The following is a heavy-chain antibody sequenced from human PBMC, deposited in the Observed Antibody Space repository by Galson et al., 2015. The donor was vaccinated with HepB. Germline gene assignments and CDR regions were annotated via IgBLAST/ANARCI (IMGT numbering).Heavy chain of an antibody. CDR3: ARAQRYDYGDFYFDY. Sequence: SVKVSCKASGYIFTSYTIHWVRQAPGQRLEWMGWVNAGNGNSKYSQKFQGRVTITRDTSASTAYMYLTSLRSEDTAVYYCARAQRYDYGDFYFDYWGQVTLVTVSS. J-gene: IGHJ4*02. CDR1: GYIFTSYT. D-gene: IGHD4-17*01. V-gene: IGHV1-3*01. CDR2: VNAGNGNS.